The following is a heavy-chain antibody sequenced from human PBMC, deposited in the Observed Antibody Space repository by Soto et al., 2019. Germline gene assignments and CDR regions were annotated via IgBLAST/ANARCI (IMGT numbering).Heavy chain of an antibody. D-gene: IGHD3-3*01. J-gene: IGHJ5*02. Sequence: SETLSLTCTVSGGSISSSNYYWAWIRQSPGKGLEWIGSVYYNGFTYYNPSLKSRVTISVDTSKNQFSLKLTSVTAADTAVYYRARMGDFWSGPGELDPWGQGTLVTVSS. V-gene: IGHV4-39*01. CDR2: VYYNGFT. CDR3: ARMGDFWSGPGELDP. CDR1: GGSISSSNYY.